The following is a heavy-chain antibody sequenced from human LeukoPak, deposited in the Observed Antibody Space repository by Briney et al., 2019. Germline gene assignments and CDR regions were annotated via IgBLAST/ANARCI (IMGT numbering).Heavy chain of an antibody. CDR3: AGPAGARRELLKAYFDY. CDR1: GFTFSSYW. J-gene: IGHJ4*02. D-gene: IGHD1-26*01. CDR2: IKQDGSEK. V-gene: IGHV3-7*05. Sequence: GGSLRLSCAASGFTFSSYWMSWVRQAPGKGLEWVANIKQDGSEKYYVDSVKGRFTISRDNAKNSLYLQMNSLRAEDTAVYYCAGPAGARRELLKAYFDYWGQGTLVTVSS.